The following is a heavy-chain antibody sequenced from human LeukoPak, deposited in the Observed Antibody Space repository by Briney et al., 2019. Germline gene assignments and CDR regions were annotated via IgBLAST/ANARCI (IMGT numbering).Heavy chain of an antibody. Sequence: GGSLRLSCAASGFTFNDYWMKWVRQAPGKGLEWVANIKHDGDETNYVDSVKGRFTISRDNAKKSLYLHMSSLRAEDTAVYYCAREPAVAGIAFDPWGQGTLVTVSS. CDR2: IKHDGDET. D-gene: IGHD6-19*01. CDR3: AREPAVAGIAFDP. V-gene: IGHV3-7*03. J-gene: IGHJ5*02. CDR1: GFTFNDYW.